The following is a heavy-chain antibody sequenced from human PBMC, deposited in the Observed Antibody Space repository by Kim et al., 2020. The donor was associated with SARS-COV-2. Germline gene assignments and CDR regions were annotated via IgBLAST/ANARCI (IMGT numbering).Heavy chain of an antibody. J-gene: IGHJ4*02. V-gene: IGHV3-72*01. Sequence: VTGRFTITEDDSKNSLYLQMNSLKTEDTAVYYCARGKLFGYSSSWYVFDYWGQGTLVTVSS. CDR3: ARGKLFGYSSSWYVFDY. D-gene: IGHD6-13*01.